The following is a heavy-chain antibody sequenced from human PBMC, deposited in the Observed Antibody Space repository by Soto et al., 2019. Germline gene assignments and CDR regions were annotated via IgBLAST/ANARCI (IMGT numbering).Heavy chain of an antibody. CDR2: IHHSGSA. Sequence: QVQLQESGPGLVKPSGTLSLTCVVSGGSISTSTTWWSWVRQPPGEGLEWIGEIHHSGSANYDPSLKSRVTLSMDKAKNQFSLRLTSVTAAETAVYYCARLEFGIFGAYWGQGSLVTVSS. D-gene: IGHD3-10*01. J-gene: IGHJ4*02. V-gene: IGHV4-4*02. CDR3: ARLEFGIFGAY. CDR1: GGSISTSTTW.